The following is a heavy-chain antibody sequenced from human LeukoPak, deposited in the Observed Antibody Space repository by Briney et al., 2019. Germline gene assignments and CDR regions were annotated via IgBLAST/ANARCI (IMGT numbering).Heavy chain of an antibody. CDR2: INPKNGGT. CDR3: AREADILTGYYKY. J-gene: IGHJ4*02. CDR1: GYTFTDYY. V-gene: IGHV1-2*02. Sequence: ASVEVSCKASGYTFTDYYMHWVRQAPGQGLEWMGWINPKNGGTFYPQSFQGRITMTRDTSISTVYMELSSLLSADTAAYYCAREADILTGYYKYWGQGTVVTVSS. D-gene: IGHD3-9*01.